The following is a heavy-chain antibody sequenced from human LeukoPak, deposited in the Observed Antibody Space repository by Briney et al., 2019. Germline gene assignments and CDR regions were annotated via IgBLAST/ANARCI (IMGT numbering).Heavy chain of an antibody. CDR2: IYPRDSDT. CDR1: GYTFTHQW. V-gene: IGHV5-51*01. CDR3: ARHSDVIGAI. J-gene: IGHJ4*02. D-gene: IGHD3-10*01. Sequence: GESLKISCEASGYTFTHQWIGWVRQMAGRGLEWVGIIYPRDSDTRYSPSLQGHVTISADTPINTAYLEWSSLEASDTAMYYCARHSDVIGAIWGQGTLVTVSS.